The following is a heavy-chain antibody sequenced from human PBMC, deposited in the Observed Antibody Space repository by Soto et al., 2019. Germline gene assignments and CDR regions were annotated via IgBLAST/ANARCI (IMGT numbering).Heavy chain of an antibody. CDR3: ARQGKEDSSSGGWFDP. V-gene: IGHV4-39*01. CDR1: GGSISSSSYY. CDR2: IYYSGST. D-gene: IGHD6-6*01. J-gene: IGHJ5*02. Sequence: QLQLQESGPGLVKPSETLSLTCTVSGGSISSSSYYWGWIRQPPGKGLEWIGSIYYSGSTYYNPSLKSRVTISVDTSKNQFSLKLSSVTAADTAVYYCARQGKEDSSSGGWFDPWGQGTLVTVSS.